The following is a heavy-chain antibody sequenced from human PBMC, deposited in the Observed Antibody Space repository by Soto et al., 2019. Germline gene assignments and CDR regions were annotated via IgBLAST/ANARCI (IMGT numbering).Heavy chain of an antibody. J-gene: IGHJ4*02. V-gene: IGHV3-23*01. Sequence: HPGGSLRLSCAASGFTFSSYAMSWVRQAPGKGLEWVSAISGSGGSTYYADSVKGRFTISRDNSKNTLYLQMNSLRAEDTAVYYCAKDRSVLRYFDWLLSSLYYFDYWGQGTLVTVS. D-gene: IGHD3-9*01. CDR3: AKDRSVLRYFDWLLSSLYYFDY. CDR2: ISGSGGST. CDR1: GFTFSSYA.